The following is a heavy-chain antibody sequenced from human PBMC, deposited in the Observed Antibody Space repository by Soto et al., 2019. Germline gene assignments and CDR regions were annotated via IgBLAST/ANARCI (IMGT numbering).Heavy chain of an antibody. Sequence: QPGGSLRLSCAASGFTFSSYSMNWVRQAPGKGLEWVSYISSSSSTIYYADSVKGRFTISRDNAKNSLYLQMNSLRDEDTAVYYCARVNFWSGYDQTYGMDVWGQGTTVTVSS. D-gene: IGHD3-3*01. CDR2: ISSSSSTI. CDR1: GFTFSSYS. J-gene: IGHJ6*02. CDR3: ARVNFWSGYDQTYGMDV. V-gene: IGHV3-48*02.